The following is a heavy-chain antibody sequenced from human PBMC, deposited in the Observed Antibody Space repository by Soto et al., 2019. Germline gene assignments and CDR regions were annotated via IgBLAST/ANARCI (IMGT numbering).Heavy chain of an antibody. CDR3: ARTNMGSGPWEPPYYYGMDV. CDR1: GYTFTSYA. D-gene: IGHD1-26*01. J-gene: IGHJ6*02. V-gene: IGHV1-3*01. CDR2: INAGNGNT. Sequence: QVQLVQSGAEVKKPGASVKVSCKASGYTFTSYAMHWVRQAPGQRLEWMGWINAGNGNTKYSQKIQGRVTITRDTSASTAYMELSSLRSEDTAVYYCARTNMGSGPWEPPYYYGMDVWGQGTTVTVSS.